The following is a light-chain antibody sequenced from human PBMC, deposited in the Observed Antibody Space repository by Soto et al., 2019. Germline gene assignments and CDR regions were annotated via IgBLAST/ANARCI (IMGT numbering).Light chain of an antibody. J-gene: IGLJ3*02. V-gene: IGLV2-8*01. CDR3: TSYVGNDIWV. Sequence: QSALTQPPSASGSPGQSVTISCTGTSSDVDAYNYVSWYQQYPGKAPKLMIYEVTKRPSGVPDRFSGSKSGNTASLTVSGLQAEDEDDYYCTSYVGNDIWVFGGGTKVTVL. CDR2: EVT. CDR1: SSDVDAYNY.